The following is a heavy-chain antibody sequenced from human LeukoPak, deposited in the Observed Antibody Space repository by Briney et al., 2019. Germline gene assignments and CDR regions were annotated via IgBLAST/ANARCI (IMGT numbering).Heavy chain of an antibody. CDR2: ISYDGSNK. CDR1: GFTFSSYA. D-gene: IGHD2-2*01. CDR3: ARDVSLVPARPSGPDY. Sequence: GRSLRLSCAAPGFTFSSYAMHWVRQAPGKGLHRVAVISYDGSNKYYAGSVKGRFTISRDNSKNTLYLQMNSLRAEDTAVYYCARDVSLVPARPSGPDYWGQGTLVTVSS. V-gene: IGHV3-30-3*01. J-gene: IGHJ4*02.